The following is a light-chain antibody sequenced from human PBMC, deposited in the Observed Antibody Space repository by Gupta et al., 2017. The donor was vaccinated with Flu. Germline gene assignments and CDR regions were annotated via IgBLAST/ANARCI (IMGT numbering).Light chain of an antibody. V-gene: IGLV6-57*01. CDR3: QSYDSSHYRV. CDR1: SGNIASNY. J-gene: IGLJ3*02. Sequence: VTISCTRSSGNIASNYVQWYQQRPGSSPTTVIYEDNQRPSGVPARCSCSVDSASNSAFLTISGLKTEDDADYYYQSYDSSHYRVFGGGTKLTVL. CDR2: EDN.